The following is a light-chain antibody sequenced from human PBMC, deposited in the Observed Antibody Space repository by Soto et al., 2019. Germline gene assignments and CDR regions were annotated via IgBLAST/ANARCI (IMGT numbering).Light chain of an antibody. J-gene: IGKJ1*01. CDR2: ATS. CDR1: QSVRRD. Sequence: DIQMTQSPSSLSASVGDSVTSTCRASQSVRRDLNWYQQKPGKAPSLLIYATSSLQIGVPSRFSGSGSGTDFTLTISTLQPEDFATYYCQQIYSSPSTFGQGTKVEIQ. CDR3: QQIYSSPST. V-gene: IGKV1-39*01.